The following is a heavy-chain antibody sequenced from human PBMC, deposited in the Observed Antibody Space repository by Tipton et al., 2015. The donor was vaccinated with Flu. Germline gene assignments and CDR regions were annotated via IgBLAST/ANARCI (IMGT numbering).Heavy chain of an antibody. D-gene: IGHD2-21*01. Sequence: SLRLSCAASGFSFRSYWMNWVRQAPGKGLEWVATVKPDGTEKYLVDSVEGRFTISRDNAGNSLFLQMDSLRVEDTAVYYCARVWGLAADSGRFRWFDSWGQGTLVTVSS. J-gene: IGHJ5*01. CDR2: VKPDGTEK. CDR3: ARVWGLAADSGRFRWFDS. V-gene: IGHV3-7*01. CDR1: GFSFRSYW.